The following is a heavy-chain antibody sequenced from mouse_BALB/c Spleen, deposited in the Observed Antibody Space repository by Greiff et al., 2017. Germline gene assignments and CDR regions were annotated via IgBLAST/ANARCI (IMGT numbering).Heavy chain of an antibody. CDR3: ARWAYYGNYVRYFDV. CDR2: ISSGSSTI. Sequence: EVKLMESGGGLVQPGGSRKLSCAASGFTFSSFGMHWVRQAPEKGLEWVAYISSGSSTIYYADTVKGRFTISRDNPKNTLFLQMTSLRSEDTAMYYCARWAYYGNYVRYFDVWGAGTTVTVSS. CDR1: GFTFSSFG. D-gene: IGHD2-10*01. V-gene: IGHV5-17*02. J-gene: IGHJ1*01.